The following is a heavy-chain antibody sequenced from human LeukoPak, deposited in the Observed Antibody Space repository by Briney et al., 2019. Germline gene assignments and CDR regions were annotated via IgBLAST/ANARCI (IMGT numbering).Heavy chain of an antibody. CDR3: ARKLYDYWSGDAFDV. D-gene: IGHD3-3*01. CDR2: IRSDDK. CDR1: GFTFSSYG. J-gene: IGHJ3*01. V-gene: IGHV3-30*02. Sequence: GGSLRLSCAASGFTFSSYGMHWVRQAPGKGLEWVALIRSDDKYYADSVKGRFTISRDDSKSTLYLQMNSLTTEDTALYYCARKLYDYWSGDAFDVWGRGTMVTVSS.